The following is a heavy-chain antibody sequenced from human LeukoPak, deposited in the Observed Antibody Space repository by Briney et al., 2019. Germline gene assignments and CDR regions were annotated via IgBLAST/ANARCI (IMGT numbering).Heavy chain of an antibody. CDR2: IIPIFGTA. CDR3: ARGVTTRYYFDY. Sequence: SVKVSCKASGGTFISYAISWVRQARGQGLEWMGGIIPIFGTANYAQKFQGRVTITTDESTSTAYMELSSLRSEDTAVYYCARGVTTRYYFDYWGQGTLVTVSS. V-gene: IGHV1-69*05. CDR1: GGTFISYA. D-gene: IGHD4-17*01. J-gene: IGHJ4*02.